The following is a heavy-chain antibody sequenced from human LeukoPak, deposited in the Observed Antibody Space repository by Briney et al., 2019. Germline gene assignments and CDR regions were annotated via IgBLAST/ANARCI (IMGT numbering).Heavy chain of an antibody. J-gene: IGHJ4*02. CDR3: AREYYYDASTYYPLDH. CDR1: GYTFTSYG. Sequence: ASVKVSCKASGYTFTSYGISWVRQAPGQGPEWLGWISAYDGNTNYAQKFQDRVTLTTDTTTSTAYMELRSLRSDDTAVYYCAREYYYDASTYYPLDHWGQGTLVTVSS. CDR2: ISAYDGNT. D-gene: IGHD3-22*01. V-gene: IGHV1-18*01.